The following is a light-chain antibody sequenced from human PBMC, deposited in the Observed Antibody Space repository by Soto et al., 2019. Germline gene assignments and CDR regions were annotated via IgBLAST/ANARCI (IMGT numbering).Light chain of an antibody. V-gene: IGLV4-69*01. J-gene: IGLJ3*02. CDR1: SGHSSYA. CDR2: VNSDGSH. CDR3: QTWGTGPWV. Sequence: QSVLTQSPSASASLGASVKLTCTLSSGHSSYAIAWHQQQPEKGPRYLMKVNSDGSHSKGDGIPDRFSGSSSGAERYLTISSLQSEDEADYYCQTWGTGPWVFGGGTKL.